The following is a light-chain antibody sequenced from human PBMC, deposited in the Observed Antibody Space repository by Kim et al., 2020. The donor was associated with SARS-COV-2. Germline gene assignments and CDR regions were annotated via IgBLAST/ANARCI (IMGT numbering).Light chain of an antibody. V-gene: IGLV3-19*01. CDR2: GKN. J-gene: IGLJ3*02. CDR1: SLRSYL. Sequence: SSELTQDPAVSVALGQTVRITCQGDSLRSYLASRYQQKPGQAPLIVIYGKNNRPSGIPDRFSGSTSGDTASLTISGAQAEDEAIYYCNSRDDSGDHLVVFGGGTQLTVL. CDR3: NSRDDSGDHLVV.